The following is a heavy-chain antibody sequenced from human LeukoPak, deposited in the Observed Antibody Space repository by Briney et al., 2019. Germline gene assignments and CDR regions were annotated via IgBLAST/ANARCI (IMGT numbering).Heavy chain of an antibody. Sequence: GGSLRLSCAASGFTFSSYAVSWVRQAPGKGLEWVSAISGSGGSTYYADSVKGRFTISRDNSKNTLYLQMNSLRAEDTAVYYCAEAPAVLYYDILTGYYFDYWGQGTLVTVSS. CDR3: AEAPAVLYYDILTGYYFDY. V-gene: IGHV3-23*01. J-gene: IGHJ4*02. CDR2: ISGSGGST. D-gene: IGHD3-9*01. CDR1: GFTFSSYA.